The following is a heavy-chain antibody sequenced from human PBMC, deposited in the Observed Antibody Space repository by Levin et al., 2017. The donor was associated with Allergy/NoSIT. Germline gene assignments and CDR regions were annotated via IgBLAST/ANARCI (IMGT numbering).Heavy chain of an antibody. J-gene: IGHJ4*02. CDR3: AGGYYDILTGYYPYDY. D-gene: IGHD3-9*01. CDR1: GYTFTSYG. CDR2: ISAYNGNT. Sequence: GESLKISCKASGYTFTSYGISWVRQAPGQGLEWMGWISAYNGNTNYAQKLQGRVTMTTDTSTSTAYMELRSLRSDDTAVYYCAGGYYDILTGYYPYDYWGQGTLVTVS. V-gene: IGHV1-18*01.